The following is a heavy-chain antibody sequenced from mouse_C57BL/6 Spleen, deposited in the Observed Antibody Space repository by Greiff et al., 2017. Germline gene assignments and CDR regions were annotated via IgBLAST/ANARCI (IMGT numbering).Heavy chain of an antibody. CDR2: IDPSDSET. D-gene: IGHD2-10*01. CDR1: GYTFTSYW. CDR3: ARESYYWGFAY. V-gene: IGHV1-52*01. Sequence: VQLQQPGAELVRPGSSVKLSCKASGYTFTSYWMHWVKPRPIQGLEWIGNIDPSDSETHYNQKFKDKATLTVDKSSSTAYMQLSSLTSEDSAVYDCARESYYWGFAYWGQGTLVTVSA. J-gene: IGHJ3*01.